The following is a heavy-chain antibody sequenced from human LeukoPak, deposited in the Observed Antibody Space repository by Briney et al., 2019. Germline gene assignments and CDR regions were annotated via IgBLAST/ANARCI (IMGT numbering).Heavy chain of an antibody. CDR2: ISLDGGGT. J-gene: IGHJ6*03. D-gene: IGHD3-10*01. V-gene: IGHV3-43D*04. CDR1: GVTFEEDA. CDR3: AKAISYFIFFFDV. Sequence: VGTLRLSCAASGVTFEEDAMHGGAEAPGKGGERGWGISLDGGGTDYADSAKGGFTISRDKRKKCLYVQMNSLRAEETALYYCAKAISYFIFFFDVWGKGTTVSAS.